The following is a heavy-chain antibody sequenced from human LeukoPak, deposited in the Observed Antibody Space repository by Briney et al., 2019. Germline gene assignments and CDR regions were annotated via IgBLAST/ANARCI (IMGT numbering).Heavy chain of an antibody. V-gene: IGHV3-13*01. Sequence: GGSLRVSCAASGFILSNYDMHWVRQRPGKGLEWVSTIGTAGDTYYADSVEGRFTISRESAMNSLSLQMNTLRGGDTAHYYCAREYVLAVAGTNYYHGMDVWGQGTAVTVYS. CDR3: AREYVLAVAGTNYYHGMDV. J-gene: IGHJ6*02. CDR1: GFILSNYD. D-gene: IGHD6-19*01. CDR2: IGTAGDT.